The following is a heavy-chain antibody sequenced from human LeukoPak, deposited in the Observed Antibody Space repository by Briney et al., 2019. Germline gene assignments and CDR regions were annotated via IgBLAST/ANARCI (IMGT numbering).Heavy chain of an antibody. CDR1: GGSISSYY. V-gene: IGHV4-34*01. D-gene: IGHD5-18*01. J-gene: IGHJ4*02. Sequence: SETLSLTCTVSGGSISSYYWSWIRQPPGKGLEWIGEINHSGSTNYNPSLKSRVTISVDTSKNQFSLKLSSVTAADTAVYYCARIRIQLWLRGGLYDYWGQGTLVTVSS. CDR3: ARIRIQLWLRGGLYDY. CDR2: INHSGST.